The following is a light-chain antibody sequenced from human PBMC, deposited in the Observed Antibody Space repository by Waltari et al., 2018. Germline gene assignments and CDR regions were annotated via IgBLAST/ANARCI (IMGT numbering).Light chain of an antibody. J-gene: IGLJ2*01. CDR3: SSHTSSSTVV. Sequence: QSALPQPASVSGSPGQSITISCTGTSSDVGGSNFVPWYQHHPGKATKLMIYDVSKRPSGVSNRFSGSKSGNTASLTISGLQAEDESDYYCSSHTSSSTVVFGGGTKLTVL. V-gene: IGLV2-14*03. CDR2: DVS. CDR1: SSDVGGSNF.